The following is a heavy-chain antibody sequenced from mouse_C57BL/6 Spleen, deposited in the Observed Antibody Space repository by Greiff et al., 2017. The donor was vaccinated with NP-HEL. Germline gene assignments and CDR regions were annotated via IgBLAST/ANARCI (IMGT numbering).Heavy chain of an antibody. CDR1: GYTFTSYW. Sequence: QVQLKQPGAELVKPGASVKMSCKASGYTFTSYWITWVKQRPGQGLEWIGDIYPGSGSTNYNEKFKSKATLTVDTSSSTAYMQLSSLTSEDSAVYYCARRGFYDYDGYYFDYWGQGTTLTVSS. CDR3: ARRGFYDYDGYYFDY. CDR2: IYPGSGST. D-gene: IGHD2-4*01. V-gene: IGHV1-55*01. J-gene: IGHJ2*01.